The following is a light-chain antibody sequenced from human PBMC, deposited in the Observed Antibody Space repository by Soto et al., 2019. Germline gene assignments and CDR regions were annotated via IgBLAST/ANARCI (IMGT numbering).Light chain of an antibody. CDR3: QQANSFSRT. J-gene: IGKJ1*01. CDR2: AAS. Sequence: DLQMTQSPSSVSASVGDRVTITCRASQGISNWLAWYQQKPGQAPRLLIYAASSLQSGVPSRFSGSGSGTDFTLTISSLQPEDFATYYWQQANSFSRTFGQGTKVEIK. V-gene: IGKV1-12*01. CDR1: QGISNW.